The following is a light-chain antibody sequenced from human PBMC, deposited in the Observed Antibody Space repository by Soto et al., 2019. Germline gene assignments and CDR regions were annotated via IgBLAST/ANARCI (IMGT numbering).Light chain of an antibody. CDR3: QQSYSTPRT. Sequence: DIQMTQSPSSLSASVGDRVTIACRTSQSISNYLNWYQQKPGKAPKLLIYAAFSLQSGVPSRFSGSGSGTEFTLTISSLQAEDFATYYCQQSYSTPRTFSQGTKVEIK. CDR2: AAF. V-gene: IGKV1-39*01. J-gene: IGKJ1*01. CDR1: QSISNY.